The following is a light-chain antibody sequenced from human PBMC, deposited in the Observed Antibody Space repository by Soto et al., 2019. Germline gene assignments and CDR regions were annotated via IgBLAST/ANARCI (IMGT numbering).Light chain of an antibody. Sequence: NFMLTQPHSVSESPGKTVTISCTRSSGSIASNYVQWYQLRPGSAPTTVIYEDNQRPSGVPDRFSGSIDSSSNSASLTISGLKTEDEADYYCQSYDSSNHVVFGGGTKVT. CDR3: QSYDSSNHVV. V-gene: IGLV6-57*04. J-gene: IGLJ2*01. CDR2: EDN. CDR1: SGSIASNY.